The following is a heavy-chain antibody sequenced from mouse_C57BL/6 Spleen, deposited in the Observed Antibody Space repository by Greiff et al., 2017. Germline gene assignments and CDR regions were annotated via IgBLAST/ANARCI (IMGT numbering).Heavy chain of an antibody. Sequence: EVKLMESGGGLVQPGGSLSLSCAASGFTFTDYYMSWVRQPPGKALAWLGFIRNKANGYTTEYSASVKGRFTISRDNSQSILYLQMNALRAEDSATYYCASSWFSYAMDYWGQGTSVTVSS. CDR2: IRNKANGYTT. CDR1: GFTFTDYY. V-gene: IGHV7-3*01. J-gene: IGHJ4*01. D-gene: IGHD2-2*01. CDR3: ASSWFSYAMDY.